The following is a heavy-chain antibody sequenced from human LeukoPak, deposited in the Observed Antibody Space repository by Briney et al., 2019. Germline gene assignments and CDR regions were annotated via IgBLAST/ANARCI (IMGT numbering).Heavy chain of an antibody. J-gene: IGHJ4*02. V-gene: IGHV3-30*18. CDR3: AKDYDSSGYYPYYFDY. CDR2: ISYDGSNK. Sequence: GGSLRLSCAASGFTFSSYGMHWVRQAPGKGLEWGAVISYDGSNKYYADSVKGRFTISRDNSKNTLYLQMNSLRAEDTAVYYCAKDYDSSGYYPYYFDYWGQGTLVTVSS. CDR1: GFTFSSYG. D-gene: IGHD3-22*01.